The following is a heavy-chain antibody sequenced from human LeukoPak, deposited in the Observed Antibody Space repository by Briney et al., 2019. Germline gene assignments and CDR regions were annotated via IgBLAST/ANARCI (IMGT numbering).Heavy chain of an antibody. V-gene: IGHV4-31*03. J-gene: IGHJ4*02. D-gene: IGHD2-2*01. CDR1: SGSISSGGYY. CDR3: ARAGCSSTSCYPYFDY. Sequence: SETLSLTCTVSSGSISSGGYYWSWIRQHPGKGLEWIGYIYYSGSTYYNPSLKSRVTISVDTSKNQFSLKLSSVTAADTAVYYCARAGCSSTSCYPYFDYWGQGTLVTVSS. CDR2: IYYSGST.